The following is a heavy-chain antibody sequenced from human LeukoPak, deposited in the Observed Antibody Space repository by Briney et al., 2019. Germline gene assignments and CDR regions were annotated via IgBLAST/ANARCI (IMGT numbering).Heavy chain of an antibody. CDR2: IWYDGSNK. Sequence: PGGSLRLSCAASGFTFSSYGMHWVRQAPGKGLEWVAVIWYDGSNKYYADSVKGRLTISRDNSKNTLYLQMNSLRAEDTAVYYCARETSSRGAFDIWGQGTMVTVSS. CDR3: ARETSSRGAFDI. CDR1: GFTFSSYG. D-gene: IGHD6-13*01. J-gene: IGHJ3*02. V-gene: IGHV3-33*01.